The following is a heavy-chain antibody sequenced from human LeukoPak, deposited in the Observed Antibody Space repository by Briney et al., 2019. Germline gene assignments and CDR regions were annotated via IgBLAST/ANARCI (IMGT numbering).Heavy chain of an antibody. CDR3: AKRSPYYYMDV. CDR2: ISGSGGST. V-gene: IGHV3-23*01. CDR1: GFTFDDYD. J-gene: IGHJ6*03. D-gene: IGHD5-24*01. Sequence: GGSLRLSCAASGFTFDDYDLSWVRQAPGKGLEWVSAISGSGGSTYYADSVKGRFTISRDNSKNTLYLQMNSLRAEDTAVYYCAKRSPYYYMDVWGKGTTVTISS.